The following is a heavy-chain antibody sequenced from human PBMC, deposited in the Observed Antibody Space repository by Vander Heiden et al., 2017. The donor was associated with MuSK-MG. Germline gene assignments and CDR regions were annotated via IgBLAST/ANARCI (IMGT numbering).Heavy chain of an antibody. D-gene: IGHD2-21*01. CDR2: IRSKANSYAT. CDR3: TSGRGPDLRYFDAFDI. J-gene: IGHJ3*02. Sequence: EVQLVESGGGLVQPGGSVKLSCAASGFTCSGSAMHWVRQASGKGLEWVGRIRSKANSYATAYAASVKGRFTISRDDSKNTAYLQMNSLRTEDTAVYYCTSGRGPDLRYFDAFDIWGQGTMVTVSS. CDR1: GFTCSGSA. V-gene: IGHV3-73*01.